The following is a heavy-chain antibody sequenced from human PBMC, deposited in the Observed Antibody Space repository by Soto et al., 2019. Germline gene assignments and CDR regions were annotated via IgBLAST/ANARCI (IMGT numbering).Heavy chain of an antibody. CDR2: ISYDGSNK. V-gene: IGHV3-30*18. D-gene: IGHD2-2*01. Sequence: QVQLVESGGGVVQPGRSLRLSCAASGFTFSSYGMHWVRQAPGKGLEWVAVISYDGSNKYYADSVKGRFTISRDNSKNTLYLQMNSLRAEDTAVYYCAKDRRRYCSSTSCYATTGYFQHWGLGTLVTVSS. J-gene: IGHJ1*01. CDR3: AKDRRRYCSSTSCYATTGYFQH. CDR1: GFTFSSYG.